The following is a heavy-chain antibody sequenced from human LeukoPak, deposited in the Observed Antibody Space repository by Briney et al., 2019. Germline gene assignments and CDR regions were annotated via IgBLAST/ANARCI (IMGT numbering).Heavy chain of an antibody. J-gene: IGHJ3*02. CDR2: INPSGGST. CDR1: GYTFTSYY. Sequence: ASVKVSCKASGYTFTSYYMHWVRQAPGQGLEWMGIINPSGGSTSYAQKFQGRVTMTTDTSTSTAYMELRSLRSDDTAVYYCARDKDHAFHIWGQGTMVTVSS. V-gene: IGHV1-46*01. CDR3: ARDKDHAFHI.